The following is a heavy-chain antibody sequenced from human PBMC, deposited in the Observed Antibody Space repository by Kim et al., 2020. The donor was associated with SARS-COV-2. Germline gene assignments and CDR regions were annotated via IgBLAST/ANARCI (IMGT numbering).Heavy chain of an antibody. V-gene: IGHV3-21*01. J-gene: IGHJ4*02. CDR2: ISSSSSYI. CDR1: GFTFSSYS. D-gene: IGHD6-19*01. Sequence: GGSLRLSCAASGFTFSSYSMNWVRQAPGKGLEWVSSISSSSSYIYYADSVKGRFTISRDNAKNSLYLQMNSLRAEDTAVYYCARDRFGSSSGWPRRSGGLYYFDYWGQGTLVTVSS. CDR3: ARDRFGSSSGWPRRSGGLYYFDY.